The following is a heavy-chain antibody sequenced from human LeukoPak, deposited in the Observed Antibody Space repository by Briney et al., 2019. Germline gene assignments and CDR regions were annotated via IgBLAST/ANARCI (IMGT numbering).Heavy chain of an antibody. J-gene: IGHJ4*02. CDR3: TGLTPMIVVID. Sequence: PSETLSLTCTVSGGSISSGSYYWSWIRQPAGKGLEWIGRIYTSGSTNYNPSLKSRVTISVDTSKNQFSLKLSSVTAADTAVYYCTGLTPMIVVIDWGQGTLVTVSS. D-gene: IGHD3-22*01. CDR2: IYTSGST. V-gene: IGHV4-61*02. CDR1: GGSISSGSYY.